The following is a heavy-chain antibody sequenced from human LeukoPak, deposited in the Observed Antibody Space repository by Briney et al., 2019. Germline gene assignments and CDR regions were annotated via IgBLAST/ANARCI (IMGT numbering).Heavy chain of an antibody. CDR3: ARDIKIVGYYDSSGYPLVLFYYYYGMDV. CDR2: INPSGGST. V-gene: IGHV1-46*01. Sequence: ASVSVSCTASGYTFTSYYMHWVRQAPGQGLEWMGIINPSGGSTSYAQKFQGRVTMTRDTSTSTVYMELSSLRSEDTAVYYCARDIKIVGYYDSSGYPLVLFYYYYGMDVWGQGTTVTVSS. D-gene: IGHD3-22*01. J-gene: IGHJ6*02. CDR1: GYTFTSYY.